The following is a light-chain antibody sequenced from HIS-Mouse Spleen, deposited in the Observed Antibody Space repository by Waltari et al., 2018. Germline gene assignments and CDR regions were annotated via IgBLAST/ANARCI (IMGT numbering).Light chain of an antibody. CDR2: EDS. Sequence: SYELTQPPSVSVSPGQTARITCSGDALQKKYAYWYQQKSGQAPVLVIYEDSKRASGIPGRFSGSSSGTMATLTISGAQVEDEADYYCYSTDSSGNHRVFGGGTKLTVL. CDR3: YSTDSSGNHRV. CDR1: ALQKKY. V-gene: IGLV3-10*01. J-gene: IGLJ2*01.